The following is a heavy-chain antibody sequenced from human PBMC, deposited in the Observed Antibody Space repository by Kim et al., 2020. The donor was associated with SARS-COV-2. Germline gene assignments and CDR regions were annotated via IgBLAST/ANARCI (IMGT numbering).Heavy chain of an antibody. CDR2: IWYDGSNK. V-gene: IGHV3-33*01. D-gene: IGHD3-22*01. CDR1: GFTFSSYG. Sequence: GGSLRLSCAASGFTFSSYGMHWVRQAPGKGLEWVAVIWYDGSNKYYADSVKGRFTISRDNSKNTLYLQMNSLRAEDTAVYYCARERYDSSGYYFDYWGQGTLVTVPS. J-gene: IGHJ4*02. CDR3: ARERYDSSGYYFDY.